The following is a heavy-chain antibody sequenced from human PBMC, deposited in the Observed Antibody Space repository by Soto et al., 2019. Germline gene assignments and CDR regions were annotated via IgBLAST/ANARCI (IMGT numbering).Heavy chain of an antibody. V-gene: IGHV1-3*01. J-gene: IGHJ2*01. Sequence: QVQLVQSGAEVKKPGASVKVSCKASGYTFTSYAMHWVRRAPGQRLEWMGWINAGNGNTKYSQKFQGRVTITRDTSASTAYMELSSLRSEDTAVYYCARDSVAVAGAHWYFDLWGRGTLVTVSS. D-gene: IGHD6-19*01. CDR1: GYTFTSYA. CDR2: INAGNGNT. CDR3: ARDSVAVAGAHWYFDL.